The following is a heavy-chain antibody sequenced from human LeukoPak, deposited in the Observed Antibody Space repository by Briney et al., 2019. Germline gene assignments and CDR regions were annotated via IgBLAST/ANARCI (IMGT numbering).Heavy chain of an antibody. Sequence: SETLSLTCTVSGGSISSSSYYWGWIRQPPGKGLEWIGSIYYSGSTYYNPSLKSRVTISVDTSKNQFSLKLSSVTAADTAVYYCARELDYGDFQVPFYWGQGTLVTVSS. CDR2: IYYSGST. CDR1: GGSISSSSYY. CDR3: ARELDYGDFQVPFY. V-gene: IGHV4-39*07. J-gene: IGHJ4*02. D-gene: IGHD4-17*01.